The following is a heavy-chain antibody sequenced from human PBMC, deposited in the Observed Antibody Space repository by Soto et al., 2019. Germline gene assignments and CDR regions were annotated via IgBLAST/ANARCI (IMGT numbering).Heavy chain of an antibody. Sequence: SGPTLVNPTQTLTLTCTFSGFSLSTSGMCVSWIRQPPGKALEWLARIDWDGDTYYSTSLNTRLTISKDTSKNQVVLTMTNMDPVDTATYYCARALVAVSGTRIGMAVWGQGTTVTVSS. CDR2: IDWDGDT. V-gene: IGHV2-70*11. CDR1: GFSLSTSGMC. CDR3: ARALVAVSGTRIGMAV. J-gene: IGHJ6*02. D-gene: IGHD6-19*01.